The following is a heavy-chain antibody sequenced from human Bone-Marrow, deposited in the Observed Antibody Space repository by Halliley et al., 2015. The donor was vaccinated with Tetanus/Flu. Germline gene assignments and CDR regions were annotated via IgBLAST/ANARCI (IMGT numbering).Heavy chain of an antibody. D-gene: IGHD4-17*01. Sequence: LGWIGYIPKSGSPDYNPSLKSRVIISVDTSKNQFSLKLRSVTAADTAVYYCARSLNGDYLAFFDHWGQGALVTVSA. J-gene: IGHJ5*02. V-gene: IGHV4-31*02. CDR2: IPKSGSP. CDR3: ARSLNGDYLAFFDH.